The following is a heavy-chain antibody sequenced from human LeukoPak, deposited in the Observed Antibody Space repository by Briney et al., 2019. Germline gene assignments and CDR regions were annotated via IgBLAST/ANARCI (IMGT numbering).Heavy chain of an antibody. CDR1: GFTFSSYA. CDR2: ISYDGSNK. J-gene: IGHJ4*02. Sequence: GGSLRLSCAASGFTFSSYAMPWPREAPGQGQQRVAVISYDGSNKYYADSVKGRFTISRDNSKNTLYLQMNSLRAEDTAVYYCAKDLRGACHFDYWGQGTLVTVSS. V-gene: IGHV3-30*18. D-gene: IGHD4/OR15-4a*01. CDR3: AKDLRGACHFDY.